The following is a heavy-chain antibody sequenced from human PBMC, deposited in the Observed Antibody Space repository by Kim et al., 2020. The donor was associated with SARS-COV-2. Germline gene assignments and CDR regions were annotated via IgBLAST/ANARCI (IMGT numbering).Heavy chain of an antibody. CDR1: GGTFSSYA. J-gene: IGHJ5*02. Sequence: SVKVSCKASGGTFSSYAISWVRQAPGQGLEWMGGIIPIFGTANYAQKFQGRVTITADESTSTAYMELSSLRSEDTAVYYCVSWCSSTSCTPSWFDPWGQGTLVTVSS. D-gene: IGHD2-2*01. V-gene: IGHV1-69*13. CDR2: IIPIFGTA. CDR3: VSWCSSTSCTPSWFDP.